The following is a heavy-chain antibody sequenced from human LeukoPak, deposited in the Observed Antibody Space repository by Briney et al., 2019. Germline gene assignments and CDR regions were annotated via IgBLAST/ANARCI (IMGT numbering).Heavy chain of an antibody. J-gene: IGHJ3*02. CDR2: IYTSGST. V-gene: IGHV4-61*02. CDR1: GGSISSGSYY. CDR3: ARGSTYYDTLTGYSPRAFDI. D-gene: IGHD3-9*01. Sequence: SETLSLTCTVSGGSISSGSYYWSWIRQPAGKGLEWIGRIYTSGSTNYNPSLKSRVTISVDTSKNQFSLKLSSVTAADTAVYYCARGSTYYDTLTGYSPRAFDIWGQGTMVTVSS.